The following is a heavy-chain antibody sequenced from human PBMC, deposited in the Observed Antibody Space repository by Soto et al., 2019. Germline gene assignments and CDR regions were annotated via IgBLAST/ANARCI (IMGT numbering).Heavy chain of an antibody. Sequence: ASVKVSCKXSGYTFTSYYMHWVRQAPGQGLEWMGIINPSGGSTSYAQKFQGRATMTRDTSTSTVYMKLSSLRSEDTAVYYCASLGRYCSSTSCPDYWGQGTLVTVSS. CDR3: ASLGRYCSSTSCPDY. J-gene: IGHJ4*02. CDR2: INPSGGST. D-gene: IGHD2-2*01. CDR1: GYTFTSYY. V-gene: IGHV1-46*01.